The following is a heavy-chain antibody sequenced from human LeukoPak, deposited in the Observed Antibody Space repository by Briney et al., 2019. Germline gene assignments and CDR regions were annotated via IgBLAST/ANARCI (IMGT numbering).Heavy chain of an antibody. V-gene: IGHV3-33*01. CDR2: IWYDGSNK. J-gene: IGHJ4*02. CDR1: GFTFNSYG. CDR3: ARDTYYDSSGYLDY. D-gene: IGHD3-22*01. Sequence: GRSLRLSCAASGFTFNSYGMHGVRQAPGKGLERVAVIWYDGSNKYYADSVKGRFTISRDNSKNTLYLQMNSLRAEDTAVYYCARDTYYDSSGYLDYWGQGTLVTVSS.